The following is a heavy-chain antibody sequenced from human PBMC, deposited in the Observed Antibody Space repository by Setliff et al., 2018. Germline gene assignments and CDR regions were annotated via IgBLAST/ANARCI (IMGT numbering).Heavy chain of an antibody. CDR2: IYIGGSA. Sequence: PSETLSLTCTVSGGSISSYYWSWIRQPAGKGLEWIGHIYIGGSANYNPSLKSRVTISIDTSKNQFSLNVRSVTAADMAVYYCAREQWLDPPGYYYMDVWAKGTTVTVSS. D-gene: IGHD6-19*01. CDR3: AREQWLDPPGYYYMDV. V-gene: IGHV4-4*07. CDR1: GGSISSYY. J-gene: IGHJ6*03.